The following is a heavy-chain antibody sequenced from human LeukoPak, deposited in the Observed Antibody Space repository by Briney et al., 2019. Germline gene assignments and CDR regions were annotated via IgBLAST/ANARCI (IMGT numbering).Heavy chain of an antibody. J-gene: IGHJ4*02. V-gene: IGHV4-59*01. CDR3: ARLRLGSSGWYVDY. Sequence: SETLSLTCTVSGGSISSYYWSWIRQPPGKGLEWIGYIYYSGSTNYSPSLKSRVTISVVTSKNQFSLNLSSVTAADTAVYYCARLRLGSSGWYVDYWGQGTLVTVSS. CDR1: GGSISSYY. D-gene: IGHD6-19*01. CDR2: IYYSGST.